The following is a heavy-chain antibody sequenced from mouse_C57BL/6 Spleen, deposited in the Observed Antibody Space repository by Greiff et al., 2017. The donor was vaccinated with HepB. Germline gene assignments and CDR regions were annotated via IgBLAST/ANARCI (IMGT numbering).Heavy chain of an antibody. Sequence: VKLQQPGAELVRPGSSVKLSCKASGYTFTSYWMDWVKQRPGQGLEWIGNIYPSDSETHYNQKFKDKATLTVDKSSSTAYMQLSSLTSEDSAVYYCARTPLYYYGSSSFDYWGQGTTLTVSS. CDR2: IYPSDSET. J-gene: IGHJ2*01. CDR1: GYTFTSYW. D-gene: IGHD1-1*01. V-gene: IGHV1-61*01. CDR3: ARTPLYYYGSSSFDY.